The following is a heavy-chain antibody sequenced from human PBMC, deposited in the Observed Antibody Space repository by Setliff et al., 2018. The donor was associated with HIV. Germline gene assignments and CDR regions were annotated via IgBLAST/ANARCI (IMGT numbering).Heavy chain of an antibody. Sequence: PSETLSLTCTVSGGSINSYYWSWIRQPPGKGLEWIGYIYYDGSTNSNPATNYNPSLKSRVTISVDTSKNQFSLKLSSVTAADTAVYYCARVAYLWGTMIVVAHDYWGQGTPVTVSS. D-gene: IGHD3-22*01. V-gene: IGHV4-59*08. CDR3: ARVAYLWGTMIVVAHDY. CDR2: IYYDGSTNSNPAT. CDR1: GGSINSYY. J-gene: IGHJ4*02.